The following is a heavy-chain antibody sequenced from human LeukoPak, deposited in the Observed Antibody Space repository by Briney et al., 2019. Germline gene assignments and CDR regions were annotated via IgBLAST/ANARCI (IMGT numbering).Heavy chain of an antibody. Sequence: SQTLSLTCAISGDSVSTNSVAWNWIRQSPSRGLEWLGRTSYRSKWYNDYAVSVKSRITITPDTSKNQFSLKLNSVTAADTAVFYCAANSADYNTLGSSYKVWGQGTLVTISS. CDR1: GDSVSTNSVA. D-gene: IGHD3-10*01. V-gene: IGHV6-1*01. J-gene: IGHJ4*02. CDR2: TSYRSKWYN. CDR3: AANSADYNTLGSSYKV.